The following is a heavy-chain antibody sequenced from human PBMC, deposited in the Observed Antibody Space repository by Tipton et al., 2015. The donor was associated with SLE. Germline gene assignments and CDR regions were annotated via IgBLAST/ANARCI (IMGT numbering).Heavy chain of an antibody. V-gene: IGHV4-61*09. CDR2: IYTSGST. CDR3: ARRRYIDY. CDR1: GGSISSGSYY. Sequence: PSLTCTVSGGSISSGSYYWSWIRQPAGKGLEWIGYIYTSGSTNYNPSLKSRVTISVDTSKNQFSLKLSSVTAADTAVYYCARRRYIDYWGQGTLVTVSS. D-gene: IGHD1-14*01. J-gene: IGHJ4*02.